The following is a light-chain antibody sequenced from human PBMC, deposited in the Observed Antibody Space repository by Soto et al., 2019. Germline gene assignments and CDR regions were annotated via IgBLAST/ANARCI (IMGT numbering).Light chain of an antibody. CDR3: QHYNSYSEA. V-gene: IGKV1-5*03. J-gene: IGKJ1*01. Sequence: DIQMTQSPSTLSGSVGDRVTITCRASQTISSWLAWYQQKPGKAPKLLIYKASTLKSGVPSRFSGSGSGTEFTLTISSLRPDDFEPSYCQHYNSYSEAFGQGTKV. CDR2: KAS. CDR1: QTISSW.